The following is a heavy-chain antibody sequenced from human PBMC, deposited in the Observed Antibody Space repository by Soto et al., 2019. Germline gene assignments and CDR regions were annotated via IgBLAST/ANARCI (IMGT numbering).Heavy chain of an antibody. CDR1: GYTFTSYD. J-gene: IGHJ4*02. CDR3: ARAQRQNVFCSGGSCYSYYFDY. Sequence: GASVKVSCKASGYTFTSYDINWVRQATGQGLEWMGWVNPNSGNTGYAQKFQGRVTMTRNTSISTAYMELSSLRSEDTAVYYCARAQRQNVFCSGGSCYSYYFDYWGQGTLVTVSS. V-gene: IGHV1-8*01. D-gene: IGHD2-15*01. CDR2: VNPNSGNT.